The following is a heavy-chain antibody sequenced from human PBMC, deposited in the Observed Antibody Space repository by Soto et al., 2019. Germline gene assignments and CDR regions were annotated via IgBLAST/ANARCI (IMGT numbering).Heavy chain of an antibody. V-gene: IGHV1-69*01. J-gene: IGHJ6*02. CDR3: ARGHYGDYDYYYYSMDV. D-gene: IGHD4-17*01. CDR2: IIPIFGTA. CDR1: GGTFSSYA. Sequence: QVQLVQSGAEVKKPGSSVKVSCKASGGTFSSYAISWVRQAPGQGLEWMGGIIPIFGTANYAQKFQSRVTITADESTSTAYMELSSLRSEDTAVYYCARGHYGDYDYYYYSMDVWGQGTTVTVSS.